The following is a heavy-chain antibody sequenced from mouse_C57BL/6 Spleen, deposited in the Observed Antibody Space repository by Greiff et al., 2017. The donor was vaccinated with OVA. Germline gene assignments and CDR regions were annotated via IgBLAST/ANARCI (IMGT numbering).Heavy chain of an antibody. J-gene: IGHJ3*01. V-gene: IGHV1-66*01. CDR3: AKGDGSSYDWFAY. CDR1: GYSFTSYY. Sequence: QVQLQQSGPELVKPGASVKISCKASGYSFTSYYIHWVKQRPGQGLEWIGWIYPGSGNTKYNEKFKGKATLTADTSSSTAYMQLSSLTSEDSAVYYCAKGDGSSYDWFAYWGQGTLVTVSA. D-gene: IGHD1-1*01. CDR2: IYPGSGNT.